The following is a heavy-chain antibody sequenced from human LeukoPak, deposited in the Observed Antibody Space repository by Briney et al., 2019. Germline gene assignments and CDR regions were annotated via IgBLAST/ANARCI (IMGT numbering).Heavy chain of an antibody. CDR3: ARDRYYYDSSGYYRLDY. CDR1: GGSISSYQ. Sequence: SETLSLTCTVSGGSISSYQWSWIRQPPGKGLEWIGNIYYSGSANYNPSLKSRVIISVDTSKNQFSLKLSPVTAADTAVYYCARDRYYYDSSGYYRLDYWGQGTLVTVSS. D-gene: IGHD3-22*01. V-gene: IGHV4-59*01. CDR2: IYYSGSA. J-gene: IGHJ4*02.